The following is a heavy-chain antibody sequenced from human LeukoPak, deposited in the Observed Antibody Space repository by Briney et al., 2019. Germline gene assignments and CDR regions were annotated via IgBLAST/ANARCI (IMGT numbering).Heavy chain of an antibody. CDR2: IYYSGST. Sequence: PSETLSLTCTVSGGFISSYYWSWTRQPPGKGLEWIGYIYYSGSTSYNPSLKSRVTMSADTSKNQFSLRLSSVTAADTAVYYCARRGAYSGNDLAWYFDLWGRGTLVTVSS. D-gene: IGHD5-12*01. CDR1: GGFISSYY. CDR3: ARRGAYSGNDLAWYFDL. J-gene: IGHJ2*01. V-gene: IGHV4-59*08.